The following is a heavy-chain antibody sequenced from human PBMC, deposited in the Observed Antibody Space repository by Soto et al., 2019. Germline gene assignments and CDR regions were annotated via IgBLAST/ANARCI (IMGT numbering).Heavy chain of an antibody. CDR2: ISAYNGNT. CDR1: GYTFTSYG. D-gene: IGHD5-18*01. J-gene: IGHJ4*02. Sequence: QVQLVQSGAEVKKPGASVKVSCKASGYTFTSYGISWVRQAPGQGHEWMGWISAYNGNTNYAQKLQGRVTMTTDTSASTAYMGLRSVSSDDTAVYYCEGDWETALVTGGYWGQGTLVTVSS. CDR3: EGDWETALVTGGY. V-gene: IGHV1-18*01.